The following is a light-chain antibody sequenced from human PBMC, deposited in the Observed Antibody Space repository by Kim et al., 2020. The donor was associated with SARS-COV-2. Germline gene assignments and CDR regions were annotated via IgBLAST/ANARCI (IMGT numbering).Light chain of an antibody. V-gene: IGLV4-69*01. J-gene: IGLJ3*02. CDR3: QTWGTGTLWV. Sequence: SVKLTCTLSSGHSSYAIAWHQQQPEKGPRYLMKLNSDGSHSKGDGIPDRFSGSSSGAERYLTISSLQSEDEADYYCQTWGTGTLWVFGGGTQLTVL. CDR1: SGHSSYA. CDR2: LNSDGSH.